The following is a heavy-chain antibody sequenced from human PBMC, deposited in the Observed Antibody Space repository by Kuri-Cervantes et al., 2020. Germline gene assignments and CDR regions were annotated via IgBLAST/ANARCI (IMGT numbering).Heavy chain of an antibody. CDR3: ARVLRTTVTTRNYYYYYGMDV. Sequence: SCAVSGGSISSGGYSWSWIRQPPGKGLEWIGYIYHSRSTYYNPSLKSRVTISVDRSKNQFSLKLSSVTAADTAVYYCARVLRTTVTTRNYYYYYGMDVWGQGTTVTVSS. D-gene: IGHD4-17*01. J-gene: IGHJ6*02. CDR2: IYHSRST. V-gene: IGHV4-30-2*01. CDR1: GGSISSGGYS.